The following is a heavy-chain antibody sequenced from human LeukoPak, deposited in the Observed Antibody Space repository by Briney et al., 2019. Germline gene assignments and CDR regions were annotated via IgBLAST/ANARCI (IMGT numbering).Heavy chain of an antibody. V-gene: IGHV3-53*01. CDR3: AREYCSSTSCQYYFDY. CDR2: LYSAGST. Sequence: GGSLRLSCAASGFTVSSNYMNWVRQAPGKGLEWVSVLYSAGSTYYADSVKGRFTISRDNSKNTLYLQMNSLRAEDTAVYYCAREYCSSTSCQYYFDYWGQGTLVTVSS. D-gene: IGHD2-2*01. J-gene: IGHJ4*02. CDR1: GFTVSSNY.